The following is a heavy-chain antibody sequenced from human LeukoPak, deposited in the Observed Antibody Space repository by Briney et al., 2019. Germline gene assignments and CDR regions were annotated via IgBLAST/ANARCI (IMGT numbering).Heavy chain of an antibody. D-gene: IGHD3-16*01. CDR2: ISYDGSNK. CDR3: ARVHPYDWRQDYYYMDV. Sequence: GGSLRLSCAASGFTFSSYAMHWVRQAPGKGLEWVAVISYDGSNKYYADSVKGRFTISRDNSKNTLYLQMNSLRAADTAVYYCARVHPYDWRQDYYYMDVWGKGTTVTVSS. J-gene: IGHJ6*03. CDR1: GFTFSSYA. V-gene: IGHV3-30-3*01.